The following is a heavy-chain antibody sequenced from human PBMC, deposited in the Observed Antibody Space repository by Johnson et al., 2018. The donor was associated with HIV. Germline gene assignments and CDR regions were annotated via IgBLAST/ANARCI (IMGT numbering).Heavy chain of an antibody. D-gene: IGHD5-18*01. CDR2: IYSGGST. CDR3: AREVTAFDI. V-gene: IGHV3-53*01. CDR1: EFTVSGGY. J-gene: IGHJ3*02. Sequence: VQLVESGGGLIQPGGSLRLSCAASEFTVSGGYMNWVRQAPGKGLAWVSVIYSGGSTYYADSVKGRFTISRDNSKNTLYLQMNSLRAADTAVYYCAREVTAFDIWGQGTMVPVSP.